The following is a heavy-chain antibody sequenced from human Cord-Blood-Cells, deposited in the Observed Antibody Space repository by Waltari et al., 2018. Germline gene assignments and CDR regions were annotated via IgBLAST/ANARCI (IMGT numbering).Heavy chain of an antibody. CDR1: GYTFTGYY. Sequence: QVQLVQSGAEVKKPGASVKVSCKASGYTFTGYYMHWVRQAPGRGLEGMGWINPTMGCTDYAQKFQGWVTMTRDTAISTAYMGLSRLRSDDTAVYYCARDLKGGDAFDIWGQGTMVTVSS. J-gene: IGHJ3*02. D-gene: IGHD2-15*01. V-gene: IGHV1-2*04. CDR2: INPTMGCT. CDR3: ARDLKGGDAFDI.